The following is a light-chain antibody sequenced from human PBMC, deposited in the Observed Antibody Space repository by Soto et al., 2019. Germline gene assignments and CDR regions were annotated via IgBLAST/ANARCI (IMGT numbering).Light chain of an antibody. Sequence: ETVLTQSPGTLSLSPGERATLSCRASQSVSSTYLTWYQQKPGQAPRLLIFGASSRATGIPDRFSGSGSGTDFTLTISRLEPEDFAVYYCQQYASSSHTFGQGTKLEIK. CDR1: QSVSSTY. J-gene: IGKJ2*01. CDR3: QQYASSSHT. V-gene: IGKV3-20*01. CDR2: GAS.